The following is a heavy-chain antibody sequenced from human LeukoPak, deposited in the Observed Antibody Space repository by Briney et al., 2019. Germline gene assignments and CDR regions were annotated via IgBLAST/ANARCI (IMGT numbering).Heavy chain of an antibody. CDR3: ARSAPYYYGSGSYSPDY. CDR2: ISYDGSNE. V-gene: IGHV3-30*07. Sequence: GGSLRLSCAASGFTFSSYVMHWVRQAPGKGLEWVAIISYDGSNEYYADSVKGRFTISRDNAKNSLYLQMNSLRAEDTAVYYCARSAPYYYGSGSYSPDYWGQGTLVTVSS. CDR1: GFTFSSYV. J-gene: IGHJ4*02. D-gene: IGHD3-10*01.